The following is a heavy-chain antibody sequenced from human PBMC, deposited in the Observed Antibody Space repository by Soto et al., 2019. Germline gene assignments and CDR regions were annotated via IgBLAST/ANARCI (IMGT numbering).Heavy chain of an antibody. D-gene: IGHD3-3*01. J-gene: IGHJ6*02. V-gene: IGHV4-34*03. CDR2: INHSGST. Sequence: SETLSLTCAVYGGSFSGYYWSWIRQPPGKGLEWIGEINHSGSTNYNPSLKSRVTISVDTSKNQFSLKLSSVTAEDTAVYYCTSERFLEWFFVYYYGMDVWGQGTTVTVSS. CDR3: TSERFLEWFFVYYYGMDV. CDR1: GGSFSGYY.